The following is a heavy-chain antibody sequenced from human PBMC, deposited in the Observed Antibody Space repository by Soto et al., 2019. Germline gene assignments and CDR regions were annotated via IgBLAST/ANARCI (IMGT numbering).Heavy chain of an antibody. V-gene: IGHV4-39*01. CDR1: GGSISSISYD. CDR2: IYYSGST. Sequence: PSETLSLTCTFSGGSISSISYDVGWIRQPPGKGLEWIGSIYYSGSTYYNPSLKSRVTISVDPSKNQFSLKLSSVTAADRAVYYCAGLGYSGYDWGVFDIWGKGTMVTVS. CDR3: AGLGYSGYDWGVFDI. J-gene: IGHJ3*02. D-gene: IGHD5-12*01.